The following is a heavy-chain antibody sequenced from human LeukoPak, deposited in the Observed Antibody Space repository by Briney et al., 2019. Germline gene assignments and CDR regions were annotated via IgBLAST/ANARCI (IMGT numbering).Heavy chain of an antibody. CDR3: ARAPLEYCSSTSCYTHMDV. CDR2: IIPIFGTA. J-gene: IGHJ6*03. D-gene: IGHD2-2*02. CDR1: GYTFTSYG. V-gene: IGHV1-69*13. Sequence: SVKVSCKASGYTFTSYGISWVRQAPGQGLEWMGGIIPIFGTANYAQKFQGRVTITADESTSTAYMELSSLRSEDTAVYYCARAPLEYCSSTSCYTHMDVWGKGTTVTVSS.